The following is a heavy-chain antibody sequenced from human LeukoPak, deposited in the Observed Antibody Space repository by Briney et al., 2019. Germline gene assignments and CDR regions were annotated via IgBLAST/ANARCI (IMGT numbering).Heavy chain of an antibody. J-gene: IGHJ4*02. D-gene: IGHD4/OR15-4a*01. CDR2: IYSGGST. CDR1: GFTVSSNY. Sequence: GGSLRLSCAASGFTVSSNYMSWVRQAPGKGLEWVSVIYSGGSTYYADSVKGRFTISRDNSKNTLYLRMNSLRAEDTAVYYCARGAKTPHYFDYWGQGTLVTVSS. V-gene: IGHV3-53*01. CDR3: ARGAKTPHYFDY.